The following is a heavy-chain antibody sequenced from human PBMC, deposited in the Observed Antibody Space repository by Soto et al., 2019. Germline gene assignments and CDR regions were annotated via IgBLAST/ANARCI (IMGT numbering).Heavy chain of an antibody. D-gene: IGHD3-3*01. CDR2: ISYDGSNK. J-gene: IGHJ4*02. V-gene: IGHV3-30-3*01. CDR3: ARDKIDFRVLEWSYYFDY. CDR1: GFTFSSCA. Sequence: QVQLVESGGGVVQPGRSLRLSCAASGFTFSSCAMHWVRQAPGQGLAWGALISYDGSNKYYADSVKGRFTISRDNSKNTLDLQMNSLRAEETAVYYCARDKIDFRVLEWSYYFDYWGQGTLVTVSS.